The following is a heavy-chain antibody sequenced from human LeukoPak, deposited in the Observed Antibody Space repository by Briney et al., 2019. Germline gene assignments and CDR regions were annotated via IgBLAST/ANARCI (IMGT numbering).Heavy chain of an antibody. J-gene: IGHJ5*02. Sequence: PSETLSLTCTVSGGSISSYYWSWIRQPAGKGLEWIGRIYTSGSTNYNPSLKSRVTMSVDTSKNQFSLKLSSVTAADTAVYYCARGGVFGPVEHWFDPWGQGTLVTVSS. CDR3: ARGGVFGPVEHWFDP. CDR2: IYTSGST. D-gene: IGHD3-10*01. V-gene: IGHV4-4*07. CDR1: GGSISSYY.